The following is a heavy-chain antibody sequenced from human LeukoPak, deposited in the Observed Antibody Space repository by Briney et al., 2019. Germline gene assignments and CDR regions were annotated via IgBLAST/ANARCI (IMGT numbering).Heavy chain of an antibody. CDR3: ARELGYCSSTSCYEAPWFDP. D-gene: IGHD2-2*01. Sequence: SQTLSLTCTVSGGSISSGGYYWSWIRQHPGKGLEWIGYIYYSGSTYYNPSLKSRVTISVDTSKNQFSLKLSSVTAADTAVYYCARELGYCSSTSCYEAPWFDPWGQGTLVTVSS. CDR1: GGSISSGGYY. V-gene: IGHV4-31*03. J-gene: IGHJ5*02. CDR2: IYYSGST.